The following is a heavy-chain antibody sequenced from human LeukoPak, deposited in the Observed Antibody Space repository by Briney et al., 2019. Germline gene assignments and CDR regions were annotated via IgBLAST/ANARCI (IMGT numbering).Heavy chain of an antibody. CDR3: ARVYAGSWYAAFYI. CDR2: ISSNGGST. CDR1: GLSFSNYV. Sequence: GGSLRLSCAASGLSFSNYVMHWVRQAPGKGLEYVSAISSNGGSTYYANSVKGRVTNSRDNSKNTLYLQMRSLRPENIAVYYCARVYAGSWYAAFYIWGQGTMVTVSS. J-gene: IGHJ3*02. D-gene: IGHD6-13*01. V-gene: IGHV3-64*01.